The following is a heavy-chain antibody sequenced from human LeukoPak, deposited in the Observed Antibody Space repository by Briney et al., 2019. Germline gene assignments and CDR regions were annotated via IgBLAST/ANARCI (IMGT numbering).Heavy chain of an antibody. D-gene: IGHD6-13*01. J-gene: IGHJ4*02. Sequence: GGSLRLFCAASGFTFSSYSMNWVRQAPGKGLEWVSYISSSSSTIYYGDSAKGRFSVSRDNAKNSVYLQMNSLRAEDTAVYYCAVAGIVAAGNPFDYWGQGTLVTVSS. CDR1: GFTFSSYS. V-gene: IGHV3-48*01. CDR3: AVAGIVAAGNPFDY. CDR2: ISSSSSTI.